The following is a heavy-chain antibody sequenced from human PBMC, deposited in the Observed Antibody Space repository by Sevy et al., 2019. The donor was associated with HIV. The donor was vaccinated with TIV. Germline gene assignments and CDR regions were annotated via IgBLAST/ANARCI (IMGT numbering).Heavy chain of an antibody. CDR1: GLTFSSYA. Sequence: GGSLRLSCAASGLTFSSYAMSWVRQAPGKGLEWVSAISGSGGSTHYADSVKGRFTISRDNSKNTLYLQMNSLRAEDTAVYYCATPQGGEVYYFDYWGQGTLVTVSS. V-gene: IGHV3-23*01. D-gene: IGHD2-21*01. CDR2: ISGSGGST. CDR3: ATPQGGEVYYFDY. J-gene: IGHJ4*02.